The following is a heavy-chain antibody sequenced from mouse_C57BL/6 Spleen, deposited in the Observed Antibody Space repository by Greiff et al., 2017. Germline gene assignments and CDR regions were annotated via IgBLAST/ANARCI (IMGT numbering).Heavy chain of an antibody. CDR3: ARSRGYDGYYFDY. D-gene: IGHD2-3*01. Sequence: QVQLQQSGTELVKPGASVKLSCKASGYTFTSYWMHWVKQRPGQGLEWIGNINPSNGGTNYNEKFKSKATLTVDKSSSTAYMQRSSLTSEDSAVYYGARSRGYDGYYFDYWGQGTTLTVSS. CDR2: INPSNGGT. V-gene: IGHV1-53*01. J-gene: IGHJ2*01. CDR1: GYTFTSYW.